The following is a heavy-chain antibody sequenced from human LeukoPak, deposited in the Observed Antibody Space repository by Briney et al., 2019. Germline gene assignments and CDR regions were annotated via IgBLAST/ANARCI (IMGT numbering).Heavy chain of an antibody. J-gene: IGHJ4*02. CDR3: AKDILDILTGPPDY. CDR1: GFTFDDYP. D-gene: IGHD3-9*01. Sequence: GGSLRHSCAASGFTFDDYPMHWLRQAPGKGLDWVSGISWNSGSIGYADSVKGRFTISRDNAKNSLYLQMNSLRAEDTALYYCAKDILDILTGPPDYWGQGTLVTVSS. V-gene: IGHV3-9*01. CDR2: ISWNSGSI.